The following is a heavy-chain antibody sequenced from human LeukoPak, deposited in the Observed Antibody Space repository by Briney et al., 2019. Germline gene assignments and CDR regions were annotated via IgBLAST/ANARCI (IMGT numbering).Heavy chain of an antibody. CDR2: IIPIFGTA. V-gene: IGHV1-69*05. D-gene: IGHD6-13*01. CDR1: GYTFTSYD. CDR3: ARGITHSSSWPDYYYYYMDV. Sequence: ASVKVSCKASGYTFTSYDINWVRQATGQGLEWMGGIIPIFGTANYAQKFQGRVTITTDESTSTAYMGLSSLRSEDTAVYYCARGITHSSSWPDYYYYYMDVWGKGTTVTVSS. J-gene: IGHJ6*03.